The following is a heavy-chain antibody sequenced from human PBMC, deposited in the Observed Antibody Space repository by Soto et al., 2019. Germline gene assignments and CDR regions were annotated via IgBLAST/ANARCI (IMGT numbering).Heavy chain of an antibody. CDR3: ARATGNGWFDP. V-gene: IGHV1-18*01. Sequence: QVQLVQSGAEVRKPGASVKVSCKASGYTFITYGITWVRQAPGQGLEWMGWISGYKNKIKSAQKFQGRVTLTTDTSTSTVHMEMRSLTSDHTAIYYCARATGNGWFDPWGQGTLVTVSS. CDR2: ISGYKNKI. J-gene: IGHJ5*02. CDR1: GYTFITYG.